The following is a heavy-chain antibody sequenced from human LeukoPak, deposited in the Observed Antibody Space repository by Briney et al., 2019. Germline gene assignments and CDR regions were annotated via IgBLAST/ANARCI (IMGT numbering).Heavy chain of an antibody. D-gene: IGHD6-6*01. J-gene: IGHJ5*02. CDR3: AKQAQGSSSWFVP. CDR2: ISGSGGST. V-gene: IGHV3-23*01. Sequence: GGSLRLSCADSGFTFSSYAMRWVRQAPGKGLEWVSVISGSGGSTYYADSMKGRFTISRDNSKKTLYLQMNNLRAEDTALYYCAKQAQGSSSWFVPWGQGTLVSVSS. CDR1: GFTFSSYA.